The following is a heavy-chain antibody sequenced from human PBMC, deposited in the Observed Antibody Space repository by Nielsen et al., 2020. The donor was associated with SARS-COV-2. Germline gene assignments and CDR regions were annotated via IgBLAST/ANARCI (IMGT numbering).Heavy chain of an antibody. CDR3: ASQGALMTGSNMDV. J-gene: IGHJ6*02. D-gene: IGHD3-9*01. Sequence: GGSLRLSCAASGFTFSSYSMNWVRQAPGKGLEWVAVISYDGSNKYYADSVKGRFTISRDNAKNSLYLQMNSLRAEDTALYYCASQGALMTGSNMDVWGQGTTVTVSS. V-gene: IGHV3-30*03. CDR1: GFTFSSYS. CDR2: ISYDGSNK.